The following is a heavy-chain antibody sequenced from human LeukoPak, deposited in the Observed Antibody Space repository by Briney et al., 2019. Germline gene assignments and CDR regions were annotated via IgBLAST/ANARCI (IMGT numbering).Heavy chain of an antibody. CDR2: ISAYNGNT. CDR1: GHTFTSYG. D-gene: IGHD3-3*01. CDR3: ARVVRKIFGVVIFDY. J-gene: IGHJ4*02. V-gene: IGHV1-18*01. Sequence: ASVKVSCKASGHTFTSYGISWVRQAPGRGLEWMGWISAYNGNTNYAQKLQGRVTMTTDTSTSTAYMELRSLRSDDTAVYYCARVVRKIFGVVIFDYWGQGTLVTVSS.